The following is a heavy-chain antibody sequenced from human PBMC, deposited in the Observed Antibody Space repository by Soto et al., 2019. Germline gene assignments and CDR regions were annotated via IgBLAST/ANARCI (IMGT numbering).Heavy chain of an antibody. J-gene: IGHJ6*02. V-gene: IGHV4-59*01. CDR2: IYYSGST. CDR3: ARQMRGATISIYYYGMDV. D-gene: IGHD5-12*01. Sequence: SDTLSLTSTDSGGSISSYYWSWIRQPPGKGLEWIGYIYYSGSTNYNPSLKSRVTISVDTSKNQFSLKLSSVTAADTAVYYCARQMRGATISIYYYGMDVWGQGTTVTVSS. CDR1: GGSISSYY.